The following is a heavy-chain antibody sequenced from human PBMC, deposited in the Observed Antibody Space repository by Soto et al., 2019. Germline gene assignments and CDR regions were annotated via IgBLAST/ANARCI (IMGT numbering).Heavy chain of an antibody. CDR3: ARDRGDYYDSSGYGHYFDY. J-gene: IGHJ4*02. CDR1: GFTFSSYS. D-gene: IGHD3-22*01. CDR2: ISSSSSYI. Sequence: GGSLRLSCAASGFTFSSYSMNWVRQAPGKGLEWVSSISSSSSYIYYADSVKGRFTISRDNAKNSLYLQMNSLRAEDTAVYYCARDRGDYYDSSGYGHYFDYWGQGTLVTVSS. V-gene: IGHV3-21*01.